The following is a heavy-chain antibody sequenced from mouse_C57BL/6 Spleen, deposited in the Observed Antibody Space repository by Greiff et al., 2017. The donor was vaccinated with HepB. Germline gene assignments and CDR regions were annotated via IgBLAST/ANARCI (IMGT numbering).Heavy chain of an antibody. CDR3: ASMTIYYDSLYAMDY. CDR1: GYAFSSYW. V-gene: IGHV1-80*01. CDR2: IYPGDGDT. Sequence: QVHVKQSGAELVKPGASVKISCKASGYAFSSYWMNWVKQRPGKGLEWIGQIYPGDGDTNYNGKFKGKATLTADKSSSTAYMQLSSLTSEDSAVYFCASMTIYYDSLYAMDYWGQGTSVTVSS. J-gene: IGHJ4*01. D-gene: IGHD2-4*01.